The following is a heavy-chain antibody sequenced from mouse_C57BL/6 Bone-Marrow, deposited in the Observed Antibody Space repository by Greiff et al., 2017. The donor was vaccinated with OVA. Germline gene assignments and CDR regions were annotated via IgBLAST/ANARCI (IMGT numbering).Heavy chain of an antibody. D-gene: IGHD1-1*01. CDR2: INPNNGGT. CDR3: ARRSHSRNYYGSSDEAG. Sequence: VQLQQSGPELVKPGASVTISCKASGYTFTDYYMHWVKQSPGKSLEWIGDINPNNGGTSYTQKFKGKATLTVDKSYSTAYLELRSLTSEDSAVYFCARRSHSRNYYGSSDEAGWGQGALVTVS. V-gene: IGHV1-26*01. CDR1: GYTFTDYY. J-gene: IGHJ3*01.